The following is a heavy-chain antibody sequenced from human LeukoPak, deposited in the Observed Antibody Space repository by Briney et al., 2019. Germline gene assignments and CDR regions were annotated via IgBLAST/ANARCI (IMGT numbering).Heavy chain of an antibody. D-gene: IGHD1-26*01. Sequence: SETLSLTCTVSGDSIYSGGFYWSWVRQHPGKGLEWIGHIYYSGTTYYNPSLDRRLIISVDPSKNEFSLKVSSMNAADRAVYFCARAWRIVHDTSFYIACWGQRTLVTVSS. CDR3: ARAWRIVHDTSFYIAC. CDR1: GDSIYSGGFY. V-gene: IGHV4-31*03. J-gene: IGHJ4*02. CDR2: IYYSGTT.